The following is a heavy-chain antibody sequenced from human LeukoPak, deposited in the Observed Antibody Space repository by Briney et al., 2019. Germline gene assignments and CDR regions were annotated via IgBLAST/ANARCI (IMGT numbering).Heavy chain of an antibody. Sequence: GGSLRLSCGASGFTFSSYGMHWVRQAPGKGLEWVAVIWYDRSDKYYADSVKGRFTISRDNSKNTLYLQMDSLRAEDTAVYYCARAKDGTNILDYWGQGTLVTVSS. CDR2: IWYDRSDK. D-gene: IGHD5-24*01. V-gene: IGHV3-33*01. J-gene: IGHJ4*02. CDR3: ARAKDGTNILDY. CDR1: GFTFSSYG.